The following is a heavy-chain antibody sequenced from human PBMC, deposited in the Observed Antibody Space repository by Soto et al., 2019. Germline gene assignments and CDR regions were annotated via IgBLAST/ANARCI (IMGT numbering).Heavy chain of an antibody. J-gene: IGHJ4*02. CDR1: GFSLSNPRMG. D-gene: IGHD3-22*01. Sequence: SGPKLVNPTETLTLTCTVSGFSLSNPRMGVSWIRQPPGKALKWLAHIFLNDEKSYSTSLKSRLTISRDTSKSQVVLTMTNMDPYYTATYYCARIQRISMIVVSKPYFDYWGQGGLVTVS. CDR3: ARIQRISMIVVSKPYFDY. CDR2: IFLNDEK. V-gene: IGHV2-26*01.